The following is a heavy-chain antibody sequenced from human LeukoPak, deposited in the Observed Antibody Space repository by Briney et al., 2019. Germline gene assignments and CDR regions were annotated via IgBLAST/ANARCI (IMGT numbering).Heavy chain of an antibody. CDR3: ARGGYLSYYFDY. Sequence: GSLRLSCAASGLTFSKYSMTWVRQPPGKGLEWIGEIYRDGSTNYNPSLRSRVTMSIDKSNNHFSLKLISVTAADTAIYYCARGGYLSYYFDYWGRGSLVTVSS. V-gene: IGHV4-4*02. J-gene: IGHJ4*02. D-gene: IGHD2-15*01. CDR1: GLTFSKYS. CDR2: IYRDGST.